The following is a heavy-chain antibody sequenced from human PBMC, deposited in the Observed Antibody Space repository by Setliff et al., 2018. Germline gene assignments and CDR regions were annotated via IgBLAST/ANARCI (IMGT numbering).Heavy chain of an antibody. J-gene: IGHJ4*02. D-gene: IGHD2-15*01. V-gene: IGHV3-74*01. Sequence: PGGSLRLSCAAFGFTFSSYWMHWVRQAPGKGLVWVSRINSDGSSTSYADSVKGRFTISRDNAKNTLYLQMNSLRAEDTAVYYCASNLDGGKLPPSVGFDYWGQGTLVTVSS. CDR1: GFTFSSYW. CDR2: INSDGSST. CDR3: ASNLDGGKLPPSVGFDY.